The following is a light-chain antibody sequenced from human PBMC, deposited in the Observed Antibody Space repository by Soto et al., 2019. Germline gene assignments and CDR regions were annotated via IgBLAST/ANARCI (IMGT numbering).Light chain of an antibody. V-gene: IGLV2-14*01. Sequence: QSALTQPASVSGSPGQSITISCTGTSSDVGGYNYVSWYQQHPGKAPKLMFYDVSNRPSGVSNRFSGSKSGNTASLTISGLQAEDEADYYCSSYTSSSTLFYVFGTGTKLTVL. CDR2: DVS. J-gene: IGLJ1*01. CDR1: SSDVGGYNY. CDR3: SSYTSSSTLFYV.